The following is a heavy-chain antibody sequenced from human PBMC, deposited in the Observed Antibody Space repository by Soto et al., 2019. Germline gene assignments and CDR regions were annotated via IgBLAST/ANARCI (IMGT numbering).Heavy chain of an antibody. CDR1: GFPFSYSW. V-gene: IGHV3-15*01. D-gene: IGHD3-16*02. CDR2: IKSETDGGTT. CDR3: VTYDFIWGSYRVRWAY. J-gene: IGHJ4*02. Sequence: EVQLAESGGGLVNPGGSLRLSCVASGFPFSYSWMSRVRQAPGKGLEWVARIKSETDGGTTDYAAPVEGRFTISRDDSKNTLNLQMNSLKTEDTAVYYCVTYDFIWGSYRVRWAYWGQGTLVTVSS.